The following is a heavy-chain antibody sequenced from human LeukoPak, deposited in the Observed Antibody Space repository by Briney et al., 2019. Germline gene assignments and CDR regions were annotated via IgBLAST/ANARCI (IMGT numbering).Heavy chain of an antibody. CDR3: ARIAVTYTFDY. CDR2: ISSSSSYI. J-gene: IGHJ4*02. V-gene: IGHV3-21*01. Sequence: GGSLRLSCAASGFTFSSYNMNWVRQAPGKGLEWVSSISSSSSYIYYADSVKGRFTISRDNAKKSLYLQMNSLRVEDTAVYYCARIAVTYTFDYWGQGTLVTVSS. D-gene: IGHD4-17*01. CDR1: GFTFSSYN.